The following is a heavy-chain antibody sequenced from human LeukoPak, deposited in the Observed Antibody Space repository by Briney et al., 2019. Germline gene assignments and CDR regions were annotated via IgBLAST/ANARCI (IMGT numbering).Heavy chain of an antibody. D-gene: IGHD4-23*01. CDR2: ISTSRAYI. Sequence: GGSLRLSCAASGFTFSTYNMNWVRQAPGKGLEWVSSISTSRAYIFYRDSVKGRFTISRDHAENSLYLQMNSLRAEDTAVYYCARSLRQTIFGGNDYYYFDLWGRGTLVTVSS. J-gene: IGHJ2*01. V-gene: IGHV3-21*06. CDR1: GFTFSTYN. CDR3: ARSLRQTIFGGNDYYYFDL.